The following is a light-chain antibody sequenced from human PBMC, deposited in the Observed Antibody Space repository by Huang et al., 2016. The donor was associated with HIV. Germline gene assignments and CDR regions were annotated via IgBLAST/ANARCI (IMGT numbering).Light chain of an antibody. CDR1: QGIRNS. CDR2: AAS. J-gene: IGKJ5*01. Sequence: DIQMTQSPSSLSASVGDRVNITCRASQGIRNSLAWYQQKPGKAPKLLHYAASRVKNGVPSRFSGSGSGTDYTLTISSLQPEDFATYYCQQYYSTPPITFGQGTRLEIK. V-gene: IGKV1-NL1*01. CDR3: QQYYSTPPIT.